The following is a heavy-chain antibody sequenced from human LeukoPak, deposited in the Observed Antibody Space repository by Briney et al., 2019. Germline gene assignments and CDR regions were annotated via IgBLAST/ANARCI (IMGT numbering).Heavy chain of an antibody. CDR2: IIPILGIA. J-gene: IGHJ4*02. Sequence: ASVKVSCKASGGTFSSYAISWVRQAPGQGLECMGRIIPILGIANYAQKFQGRVTITAGKSTSTAYMELSSLRSEDTAVYYCARDRETYYYGSGSYRHWGQGTLVTVSS. D-gene: IGHD3-10*01. CDR3: ARDRETYYYGSGSYRH. V-gene: IGHV1-69*04. CDR1: GGTFSSYA.